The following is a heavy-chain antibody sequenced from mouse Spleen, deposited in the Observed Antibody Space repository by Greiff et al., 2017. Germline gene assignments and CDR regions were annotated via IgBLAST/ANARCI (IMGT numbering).Heavy chain of an antibody. Sequence: VQLQQPGAELVKPGASVKLSCKASGYTFTSYWMQWVKQRPGQGLEWIGEIDPSDSYTNYNQKFKGKATLTVDTSSSTAYMQLSSLTSEDSEVYYCARSEGFDYWGQGTTLTVSS. V-gene: IGHV1-50*01. J-gene: IGHJ2*01. CDR1: GYTFTSYW. CDR3: ARSEGFDY. CDR2: IDPSDSYT.